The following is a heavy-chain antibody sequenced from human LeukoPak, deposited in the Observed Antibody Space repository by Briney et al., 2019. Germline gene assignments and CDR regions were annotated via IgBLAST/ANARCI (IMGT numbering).Heavy chain of an antibody. CDR3: ARGRPKQWLVIGATKFDY. D-gene: IGHD6-19*01. Sequence: PSETLSLTCAVYSGSFSGYYWSWIRQPPGKGLEWIGEINHSGSTNYNPSLKSRVTISVDTSKNQFSLKLSSVTAADTAVYYCARGRPKQWLVIGATKFDYWGQGTLVTVSS. V-gene: IGHV4-34*01. J-gene: IGHJ4*02. CDR2: INHSGST. CDR1: SGSFSGYY.